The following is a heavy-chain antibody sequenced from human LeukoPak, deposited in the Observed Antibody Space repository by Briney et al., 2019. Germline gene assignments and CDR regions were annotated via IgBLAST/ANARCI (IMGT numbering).Heavy chain of an antibody. Sequence: GGSLKLSCEASGFSFDTYAYHWVRQAPGKGLEWVSIISFDGSLQYYTDSVEGRFTTSRDISTNTVYLQMNSLRPEDTAVYYCARGHLRIASLIDFWGQGTLVTVSS. CDR2: ISFDGSLQ. CDR3: ARGHLRIASLIDF. J-gene: IGHJ4*02. V-gene: IGHV3-30*04. CDR1: GFSFDTYA. D-gene: IGHD2-15*01.